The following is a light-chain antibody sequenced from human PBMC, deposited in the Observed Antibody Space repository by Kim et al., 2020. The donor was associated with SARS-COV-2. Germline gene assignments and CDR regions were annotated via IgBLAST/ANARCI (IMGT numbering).Light chain of an antibody. CDR3: VLYVGSGIWV. V-gene: IGLV8-61*01. J-gene: IGLJ3*02. Sequence: QTVVTQEPSFSVSPGGTVTLTCGLNSGSVSTSYYPSWYQQTPGQSPRTLIYSTNIRSSGVPDRFSGSILGNKAALTITGAQADDESDYYCVLYVGSGIWVFGGGTQLTVL. CDR1: SGSVSTSYY. CDR2: STN.